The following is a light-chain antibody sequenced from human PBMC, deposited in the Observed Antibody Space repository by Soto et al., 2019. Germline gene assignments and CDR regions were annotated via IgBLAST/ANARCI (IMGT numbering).Light chain of an antibody. J-gene: IGLJ1*01. V-gene: IGLV2-14*03. CDR3: CSYTISSTYV. CDR1: SSDVGDSNY. CDR2: DVS. Sequence: QSVLTQPASVSGSPGQSITISCTGTSSDVGDSNYVSWYQQHPGKAPKLMVFDVSYRPSGVSHRFSGSKSGNTASLTISGLQAEDEADYYCCSYTISSTYVFGSGTKLTVL.